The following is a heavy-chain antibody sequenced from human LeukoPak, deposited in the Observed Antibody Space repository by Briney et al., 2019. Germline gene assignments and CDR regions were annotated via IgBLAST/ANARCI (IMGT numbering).Heavy chain of an antibody. D-gene: IGHD3-3*01. Sequence: GGSLRLSCAASGFTFSSYAMSWVRQAPGKGLEWVSAISGSGGSTYYADSVKGRFTISRDNSKNTLYLQMNSLRAEDTAVYYYATHTGVVIPFDYWGQGTLVTVSS. CDR1: GFTFSSYA. J-gene: IGHJ4*02. V-gene: IGHV3-23*01. CDR2: ISGSGGST. CDR3: ATHTGVVIPFDY.